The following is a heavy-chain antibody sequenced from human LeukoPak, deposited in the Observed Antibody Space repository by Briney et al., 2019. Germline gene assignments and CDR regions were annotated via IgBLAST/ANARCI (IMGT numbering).Heavy chain of an antibody. Sequence: PGGSLRLSCAASGFTFSSYSMNWVRQAPGKGPEWVSYISSSSSTIYYADSVKGRFTISRDNAKNSLYLQMNSLRAEDTAVYYCARGLSIVGATSLDYWGQGTLVTVSS. CDR3: ARGLSIVGATSLDY. D-gene: IGHD1-26*01. V-gene: IGHV3-48*01. CDR2: ISSSSSTI. J-gene: IGHJ4*02. CDR1: GFTFSSYS.